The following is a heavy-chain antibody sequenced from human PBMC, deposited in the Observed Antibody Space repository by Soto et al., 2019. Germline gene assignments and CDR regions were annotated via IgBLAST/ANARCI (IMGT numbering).Heavy chain of an antibody. CDR2: ISSDAVST. CDR3: ARGPDFFDSVWGPVPFDY. D-gene: IGHD3-16*01. J-gene: IGHJ4*02. V-gene: IGHV3-74*01. CDR1: GFTFSSYW. Sequence: PGGSLRLSCAASGFTFSSYWMHWVRQAPGKGLVWVSRISSDAVSTTYADSVKGLFTISRDNSKNMRYLQMNSPRAEDTAVYFCARGPDFFDSVWGPVPFDYWGQGSLVTVSS.